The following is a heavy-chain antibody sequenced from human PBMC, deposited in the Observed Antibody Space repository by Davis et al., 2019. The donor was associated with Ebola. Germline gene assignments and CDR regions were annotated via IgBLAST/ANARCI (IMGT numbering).Heavy chain of an antibody. CDR3: LGDPNWAFGY. D-gene: IGHD7-27*01. CDR1: GFSFSDTD. Sequence: GESLKISCEASGFSFSDTDMNRVRQAPGKGLEYVANINGGGTRTYYAAFVEGRFTLSRDNSKNTLYLEMNSLRVEDTAVYYCLGDPNWAFGYWGQGTLVTVSS. V-gene: IGHV3-23*01. J-gene: IGHJ4*02. CDR2: INGGGTRT.